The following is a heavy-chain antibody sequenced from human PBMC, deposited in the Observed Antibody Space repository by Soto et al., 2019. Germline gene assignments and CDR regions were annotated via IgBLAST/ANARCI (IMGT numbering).Heavy chain of an antibody. CDR3: ARDLGYYDGSGFHLARYFDL. Sequence: QVQLQESGPGLVKPSETLSLICTVSGDSITSYYWSWIRQPPGKGLEWIGHVSYSGSTNFNPSLNGRVTMSLDTSKSHFSLRLSSVTAADTAMYFCARDLGYYDGSGFHLARYFDLRGRGTLVTVSS. D-gene: IGHD3-22*01. J-gene: IGHJ2*01. CDR1: GDSITSYY. CDR2: VSYSGST. V-gene: IGHV4-59*01.